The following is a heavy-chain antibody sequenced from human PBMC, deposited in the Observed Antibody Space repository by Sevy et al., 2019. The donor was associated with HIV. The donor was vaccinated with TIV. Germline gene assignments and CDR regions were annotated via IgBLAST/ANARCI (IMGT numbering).Heavy chain of an antibody. CDR3: ARDGGTTVMDAFDI. Sequence: TLSLTCTVSGGSISSGGYYWSWIRQHPGKGLEWIGYIYYSGSTYYNPSLKSRVTISVDTSKNQFSLKLSSVTAADTAVYYCARDGGTTVMDAFDIWGQGTMVTVSS. V-gene: IGHV4-31*03. D-gene: IGHD4-17*01. J-gene: IGHJ3*02. CDR1: GGSISSGGYY. CDR2: IYYSGST.